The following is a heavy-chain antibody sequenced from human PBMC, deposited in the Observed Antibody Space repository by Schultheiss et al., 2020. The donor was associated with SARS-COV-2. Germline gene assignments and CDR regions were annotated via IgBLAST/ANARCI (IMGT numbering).Heavy chain of an antibody. CDR2: ISGSGGST. D-gene: IGHD3-22*01. V-gene: IGHV3-23*01. CDR1: GFTFSSYW. CDR3: ARGDSSGYSEYFQH. Sequence: GGSLRLSCAASGFTFSSYWMSWVRQAPGKGLEWVSAISGSGGSTYYADSVKGRFTISRDNAKNSLYLQMNSLRAEDTAVYYCARGDSSGYSEYFQHWGQGTLVTVSS. J-gene: IGHJ1*01.